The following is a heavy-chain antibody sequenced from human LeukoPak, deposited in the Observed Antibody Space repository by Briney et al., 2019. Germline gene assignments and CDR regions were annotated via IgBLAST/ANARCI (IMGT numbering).Heavy chain of an antibody. CDR2: LSGSGGNT. J-gene: IGHJ4*02. V-gene: IGHV3-23*01. CDR3: AKGSYYYDSADYFDY. D-gene: IGHD3-22*01. CDR1: GFTFSSYA. Sequence: GGSLRLSCAASGFTFSSYAMSWVRQAPGKGLEWVSTLSGSGGNTYYANSVKGRVTISRDNSKNTLYLQMNSLRAEDTAVYHCAKGSYYYDSADYFDYWGQGTLVTVSS.